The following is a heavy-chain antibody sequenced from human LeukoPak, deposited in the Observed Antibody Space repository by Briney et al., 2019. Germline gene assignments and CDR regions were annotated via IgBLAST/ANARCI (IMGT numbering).Heavy chain of an antibody. Sequence: PSETLSLTCAVYGGSFSGYYWSWIRQPPGKRLERIGEINHSASTNYNPSLKSRVTISVDTSKNQFSLKLSSVTAADTAVYYCARGKGRVRGVITPPYYYGMDVWGQGTTVTVSS. CDR1: GGSFSGYY. J-gene: IGHJ6*02. CDR3: ARGKGRVRGVITPPYYYGMDV. CDR2: INHSAST. V-gene: IGHV4-34*01. D-gene: IGHD3-10*01.